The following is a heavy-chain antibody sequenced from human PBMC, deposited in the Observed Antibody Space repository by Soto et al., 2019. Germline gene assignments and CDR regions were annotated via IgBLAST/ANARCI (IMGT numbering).Heavy chain of an antibody. D-gene: IGHD3-22*01. CDR3: SRDRYDSSGYYAH. CDR1: GYTFTSYG. J-gene: IGHJ4*02. Sequence: QVQLVQSGAEVKKPGASVKVSCKASGYTFTSYGISWVRQAPGQGLEWMGWISAYSGNTNYAQKLQGRVTITTGTPTSTAYMELRSLRSHHTAVYYCSRDRYDSSGYYAHWGQGTLVTVSS. CDR2: ISAYSGNT. V-gene: IGHV1-18*01.